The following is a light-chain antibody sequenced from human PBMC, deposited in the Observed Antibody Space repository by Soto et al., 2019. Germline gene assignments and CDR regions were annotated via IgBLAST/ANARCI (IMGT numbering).Light chain of an antibody. CDR1: QSISVY. CDR2: DAS. CDR3: QQYNTYPWT. J-gene: IGKJ1*01. Sequence: DTQMTQSPSTLSASVGDRVTITCRSSQSISVYLAWYQQKPGKAPKLLIYDASSLESGVPSRFSGSASGTEFTLTISSLQPDDFATYYCQQYNTYPWTFGQGTKVDI. V-gene: IGKV1-5*01.